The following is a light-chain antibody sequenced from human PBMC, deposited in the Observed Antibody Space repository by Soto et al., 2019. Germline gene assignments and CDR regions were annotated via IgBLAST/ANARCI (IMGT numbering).Light chain of an antibody. CDR3: QHYGGSPLYS. V-gene: IGKV3-20*01. Sequence: EIMLTQSPGTLSLSPGERATLSCRASQTVSSYFLAWYQQKPGQAPRLLIYGTSNRATGIPDRFSGSGSGTDFTLTISRLQPEDFAVYYCQHYGGSPLYSFGQGTKLEI. CDR2: GTS. J-gene: IGKJ2*01. CDR1: QTVSSYF.